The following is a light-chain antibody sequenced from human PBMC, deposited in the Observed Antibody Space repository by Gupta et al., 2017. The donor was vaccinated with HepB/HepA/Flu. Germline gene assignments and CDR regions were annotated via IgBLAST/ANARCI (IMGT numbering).Light chain of an antibody. J-gene: IGLJ3*02. Sequence: QSVLTQPPSASGTPGQRVTISCSGISSNIGSNTVNWYQQLPGADRKHSIDRNNQRPSGVPDRFSGSNAGTSESRVIRGPKSEDEVEDDCEEWDDSINGPVFGGGTKLNVL. CDR3: EEWDDSINGPV. CDR1: SSNIGSNT. CDR2: RNN. V-gene: IGLV1-44*01.